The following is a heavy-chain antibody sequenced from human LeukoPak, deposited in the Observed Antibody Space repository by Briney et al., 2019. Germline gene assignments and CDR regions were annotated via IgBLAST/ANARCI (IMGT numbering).Heavy chain of an antibody. CDR1: GFTLDDYA. Sequence: GGSLRLSCAASGFTLDDYAMHWVRHAPGKGLEWVSGISWNSGSIGYADSVKGRFTISRDNAKNSLYLQMNSLRAEDMALYYCAKGAAADYYYYMDVWGKGTTVTVSS. CDR2: ISWNSGSI. CDR3: AKGAAADYYYYMDV. D-gene: IGHD6-13*01. V-gene: IGHV3-9*03. J-gene: IGHJ6*03.